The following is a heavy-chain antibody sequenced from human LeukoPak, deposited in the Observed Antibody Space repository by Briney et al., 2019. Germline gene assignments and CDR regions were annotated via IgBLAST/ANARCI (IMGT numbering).Heavy chain of an antibody. Sequence: SGGSLRLSPAPSRFTLTSYIMKWVRQAPRKGLECVSYIFISSSYTYSTHSLKGPFTLSRDNAKNSLYLQIDILRAQHTPLYYFGRRRATIDYYYYMDVWGKGTTVTVSS. D-gene: IGHD5-12*01. V-gene: IGHV3-21*03. CDR3: GRRRATIDYYYYMDV. J-gene: IGHJ6*03. CDR2: IFISSSYT. CDR1: RFTLTSYI.